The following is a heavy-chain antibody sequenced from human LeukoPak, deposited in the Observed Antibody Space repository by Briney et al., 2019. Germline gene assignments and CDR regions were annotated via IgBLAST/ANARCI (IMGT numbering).Heavy chain of an antibody. D-gene: IGHD4-17*01. Sequence: GGSLRLSCAASGFTVSSNYMSWVRQAPGKGLEWVSVIYSGGSTYYADSVKGRFTISRDNSKNTLYLQMNSLRAEGTAVYYCARVDYGDYGFDYWGQGTLVTVSS. J-gene: IGHJ4*02. V-gene: IGHV3-66*01. CDR1: GFTVSSNY. CDR2: IYSGGST. CDR3: ARVDYGDYGFDY.